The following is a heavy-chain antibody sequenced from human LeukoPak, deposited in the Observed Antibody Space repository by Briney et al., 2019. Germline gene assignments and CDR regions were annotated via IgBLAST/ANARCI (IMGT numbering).Heavy chain of an antibody. V-gene: IGHV4-34*01. CDR2: INHSGST. D-gene: IGHD6-13*01. Sequence: KTSETLSLTCAVYGGSFSGYYWSWIRQPPGKGLEWIGEINHSGSTNYNPSLKSRVTISVDTSKNQFSLKLSSVTAADTAVYYCARGESSSWYIGNWFDPWGQGTLVTVSS. CDR3: ARGESSSWYIGNWFDP. J-gene: IGHJ5*02. CDR1: GGSFSGYY.